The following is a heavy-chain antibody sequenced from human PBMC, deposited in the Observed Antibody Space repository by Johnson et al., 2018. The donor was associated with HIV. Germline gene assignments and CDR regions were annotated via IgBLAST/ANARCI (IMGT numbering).Heavy chain of an antibody. CDR3: AISWWRWLQWDDAVDI. CDR2: ISGSGGST. D-gene: IGHD5-24*01. CDR1: GFTFSSYA. Sequence: VQLVESGGGVVQPGRSLRLSCAASGFTFSSYAMSWVRQAPGKGLEWVSAISGSGGSTYYADSVKGRFTISRDNSKNTLYLQMNSLRAEDTAVYYCAISWWRWLQWDDAVDIWGQGTMVTVSS. J-gene: IGHJ3*02. V-gene: IGHV3-23*04.